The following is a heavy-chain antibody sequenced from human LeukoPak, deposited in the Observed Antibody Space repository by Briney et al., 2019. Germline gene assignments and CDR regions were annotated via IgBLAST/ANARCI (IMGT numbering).Heavy chain of an antibody. J-gene: IGHJ4*02. CDR1: GGSITSYF. Sequence: SETLSLTCTVSGGSITSYFRCWIWQPPRQGMGWSWHIYNTGNTNYNTSIKSRVTISVDTSKTQLSLKLTSVTTADTAVYYCARGHSNTNGQNSDYWGRGTLVTVSS. V-gene: IGHV4-59*01. CDR2: IYNTGNT. CDR3: ARGHSNTNGQNSDY. D-gene: IGHD5-24*01.